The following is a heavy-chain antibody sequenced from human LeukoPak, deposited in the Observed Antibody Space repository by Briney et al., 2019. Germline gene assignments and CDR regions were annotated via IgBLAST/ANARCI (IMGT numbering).Heavy chain of an antibody. Sequence: SQTLSLTCTVSGGSISSGSYYWSWIRQPAGKGLEWIGRIYTSGSTNYNPSLKSRVTISVDTSKNQFSLKLSSVTAADTAVYYCARSGDYDSSGYYYDYWGQGTLVTVSS. CDR2: IYTSGST. CDR3: ARSGDYDSSGYYYDY. V-gene: IGHV4-61*02. J-gene: IGHJ4*02. CDR1: GGSISSGSYY. D-gene: IGHD3-22*01.